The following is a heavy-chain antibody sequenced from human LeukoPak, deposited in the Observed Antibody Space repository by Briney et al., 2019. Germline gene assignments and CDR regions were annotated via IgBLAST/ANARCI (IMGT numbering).Heavy chain of an antibody. V-gene: IGHV1-69*04. J-gene: IGHJ4*02. CDR2: IIPILGIA. Sequence: SSVTVSCKASGGTFSSYAISWVRQAPGQGLEWMGRIIPILGIANYAQKFQGRVTITADKSTSTAYMELSSLRSEDTAVYYCARGPRIGSSGYYLDYWGQGTLVTVSS. CDR3: ARGPRIGSSGYYLDY. CDR1: GGTFSSYA. D-gene: IGHD3-22*01.